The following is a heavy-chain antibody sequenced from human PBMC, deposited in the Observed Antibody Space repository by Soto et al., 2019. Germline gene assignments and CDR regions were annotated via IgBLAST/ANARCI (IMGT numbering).Heavy chain of an antibody. V-gene: IGHV1-69*12. J-gene: IGHJ3*02. D-gene: IGHD6-19*01. CDR1: GGTFSSYA. CDR2: IIPIFGTA. Sequence: QVQLVQSGAEVKKPGSSVKVSCKASGGTFSSYAISWVRQAPGQGLEWMGGIIPIFGTANYAQKFQGRVXIXAXXSTSTAYMELSSLRSEDTAVYYCARPEAGDDAFDIWGQGTMVTVSS. CDR3: ARPEAGDDAFDI.